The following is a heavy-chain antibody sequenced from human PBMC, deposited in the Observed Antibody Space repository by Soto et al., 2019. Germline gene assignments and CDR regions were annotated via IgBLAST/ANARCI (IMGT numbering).Heavy chain of an antibody. CDR1: GYNFVAYY. V-gene: IGHV1-2*02. CDR2: INPSSGAT. J-gene: IGHJ4*02. D-gene: IGHD2-21*02. CDR3: AKDRQYGDYGYNFGY. Sequence: ASVKVSCKASGYNFVAYYMHWVRQAPGQGLEWMGWINPSSGATNFAERFQGRVTMTSDTSISTFYMEIKRLNSDDTAVYFCAKDRQYGDYGYNFGYWGQGTLVTVSS.